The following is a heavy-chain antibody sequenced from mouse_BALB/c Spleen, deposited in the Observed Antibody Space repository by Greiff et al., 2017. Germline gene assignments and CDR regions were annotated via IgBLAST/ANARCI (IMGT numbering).Heavy chain of an antibody. V-gene: IGHV5-9-4*01. J-gene: IGHJ3*01. CDR1: GFTFSSYA. CDR3: ARDGLAY. CDR2: ISSGGSYT. Sequence: EVQRVESGGGLVKPGGSLKLSCAASGFTFSSYAMSWVRQSPEKRLEWVAEISSGGSYTYYPDTVTGRFTISRDNAKNTLYLEMSSLRSEDTAMYYCARDGLAYWGQGTLVTVSA.